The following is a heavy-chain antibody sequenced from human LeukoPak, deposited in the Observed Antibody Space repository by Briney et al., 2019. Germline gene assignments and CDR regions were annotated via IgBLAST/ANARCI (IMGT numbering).Heavy chain of an antibody. V-gene: IGHV4-61*02. CDR1: GGSISSGNYY. CDR3: ARDIHTSDWTKFDY. CDR2: IYSSGRT. Sequence: SETLSLTCTVSGGSISSGNYYWSWIRQPAGKGLEWIGRIYSSGRTNYNPSLKSRVTISVDTSKNQFSLNLGSVTAADTAVYYCARDIHTSDWTKFDYWGQGTSVTVSS. J-gene: IGHJ4*02. D-gene: IGHD6-19*01.